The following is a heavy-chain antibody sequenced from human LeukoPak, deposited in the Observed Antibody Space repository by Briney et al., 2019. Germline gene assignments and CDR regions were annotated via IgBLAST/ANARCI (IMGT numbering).Heavy chain of an antibody. Sequence: GGSLRLSCAASGFTFSNYGIHWVRQAPGKGLVWVSRINSDGSSTTYADSVKGRFTISRDNAKNTLYLQMNSLRAEDTAVYYCARDYGRSRDYGMDVWGQGTTVTVSS. J-gene: IGHJ6*02. CDR1: GFTFSNYG. D-gene: IGHD3-10*01. V-gene: IGHV3-74*01. CDR2: INSDGSST. CDR3: ARDYGRSRDYGMDV.